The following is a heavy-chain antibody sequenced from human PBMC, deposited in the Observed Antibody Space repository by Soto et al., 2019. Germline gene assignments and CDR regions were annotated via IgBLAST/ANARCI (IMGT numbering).Heavy chain of an antibody. CDR3: ARDYYDSSGYYYFDY. V-gene: IGHV5-10-1*01. J-gene: IGHJ4*02. Sequence: GESLKISCKGSGYSFTSYWISWVRQMPGKGLEWMGRIDPSDSYTNYSPSFQGHVTISADKSISTAYLQWSSLKASDTAMYYCARDYYDSSGYYYFDYWGQGTLVTVS. CDR2: IDPSDSYT. D-gene: IGHD3-22*01. CDR1: GYSFTSYW.